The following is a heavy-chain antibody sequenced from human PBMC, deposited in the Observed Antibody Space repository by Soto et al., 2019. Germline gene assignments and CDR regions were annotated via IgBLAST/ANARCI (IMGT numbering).Heavy chain of an antibody. V-gene: IGHV5-51*01. J-gene: IGHJ6*02. CDR3: ATDTARTYYYYAMDV. CDR1: GYSFTSYW. CDR2: IYPGDSDA. D-gene: IGHD5-18*01. Sequence: PGASLKISCKGSGYSFTSYWIGWVRQMPGKGLEWMGIIYPGDSDARYSPSFQGQVTISVDKSNSIAYLQWSSLKASDAAMYYCATDTARTYYYYAMDVWGQGTAVTVSS.